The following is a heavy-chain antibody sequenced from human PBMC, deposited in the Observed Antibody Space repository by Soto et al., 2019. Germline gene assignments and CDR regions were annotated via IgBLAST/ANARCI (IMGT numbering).Heavy chain of an antibody. V-gene: IGHV1-69*04. CDR2: INPNSGIA. Sequence: GASVKVSCKASGYTFTSYYMHWVRQAPGQGLEWMGRINPNSGIANYAQKFQGRVTITADKSTSTAYMELSSLRSEDTVLYYCARDLGGVSSGWYYDYWGQGTLVTVSS. CDR1: GYTFTSYY. J-gene: IGHJ4*02. CDR3: ARDLGGVSSGWYYDY. D-gene: IGHD6-19*01.